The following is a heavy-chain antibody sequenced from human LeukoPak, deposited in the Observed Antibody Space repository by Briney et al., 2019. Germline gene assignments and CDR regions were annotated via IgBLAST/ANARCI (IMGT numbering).Heavy chain of an antibody. V-gene: IGHV1-69*13. CDR2: IIPIFGTA. CDR1: GGTFSSYA. CDR3: ASRQQSYGYFPADY. D-gene: IGHD5-18*01. Sequence: SVKVSCKASGGTFSSYAISWVRQAPGQGLGWMGGIIPIFGTANYAQKFQGRVTITADESTSTAYMELSSLRSEDTAVYYCASRQQSYGYFPADYWGQGTLVTVSS. J-gene: IGHJ4*02.